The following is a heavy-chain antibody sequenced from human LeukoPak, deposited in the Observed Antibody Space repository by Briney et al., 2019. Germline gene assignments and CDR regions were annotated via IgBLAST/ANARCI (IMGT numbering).Heavy chain of an antibody. CDR3: ARGPYGMDV. V-gene: IGHV4-34*01. CDR2: INHSGST. Sequence: PSETLSLTCAVYGGSFSGYYRSWIRQPPGKGLEWIGEINHSGSTNYNPSLKSRVTISVDTSKNQFSLKLSSVTAADTAVYYCARGPYGMDVWGQGTTVTVSS. CDR1: GGSFSGYY. J-gene: IGHJ6*02.